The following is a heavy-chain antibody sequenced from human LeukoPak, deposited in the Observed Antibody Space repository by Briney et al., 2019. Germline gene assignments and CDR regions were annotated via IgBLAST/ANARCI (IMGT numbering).Heavy chain of an antibody. V-gene: IGHV4-39*01. CDR2: IYYSGST. D-gene: IGHD6-13*01. CDR3: ARHDRIIASPLI. CDR1: GGSISSSSYN. J-gene: IGHJ4*02. Sequence: SETLSLTCIVSGGSISSSSYNWGWIRQPPGKGLEWIGSIYYSGSTYYNPSLKSRLTISVDTSKNQFSLKLSSVTAADTAVYYCARHDRIIASPLIWGQGTLVTVTS.